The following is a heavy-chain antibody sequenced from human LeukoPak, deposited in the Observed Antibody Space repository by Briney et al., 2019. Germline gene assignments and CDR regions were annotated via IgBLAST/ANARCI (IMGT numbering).Heavy chain of an antibody. Sequence: GESLKISCQGPGYTFATNWIGWVRQMPGKGLEWMGIIFPDDSNTRYSPSFQGLVTITADKSINTAYVHWTSLKASDSAMYYCARSRTPNGCNAFDLWGQGTMVTVSS. V-gene: IGHV5-51*01. CDR2: IFPDDSNT. CDR3: ARSRTPNGCNAFDL. J-gene: IGHJ3*01. D-gene: IGHD4-23*01. CDR1: GYTFATNW.